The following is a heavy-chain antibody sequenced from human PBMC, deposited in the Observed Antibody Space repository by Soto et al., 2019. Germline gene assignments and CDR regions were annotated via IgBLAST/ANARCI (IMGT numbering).Heavy chain of an antibody. CDR1: GESFSGYY. V-gene: IGHV4-34*10. CDR2: INDSGST. CDR3: AVRRYYDILTGYKRAPRGTDYYYYGMDV. D-gene: IGHD3-9*01. Sequence: SETLALTCVVDGESFSGYYWTWIRQPPGKGLEWIGEINDSGSTNHKPSLKSRVTMSIDTSKNQFSLNLRSVTAEDTAVYYCAVRRYYDILTGYKRAPRGTDYYYYGMDVWGQGTTVTVSS. J-gene: IGHJ6*02.